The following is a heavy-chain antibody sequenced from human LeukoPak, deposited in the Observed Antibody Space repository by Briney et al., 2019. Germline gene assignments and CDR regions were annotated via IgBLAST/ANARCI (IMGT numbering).Heavy chain of an antibody. J-gene: IGHJ6*03. V-gene: IGHV4-39*07. CDR2: IYYSGST. D-gene: IGHD3-3*01. CDR3: ARDRRFWSGYWNYMDV. CDR1: GGSISSSSYY. Sequence: SETLSLTCTVSGGSISSSSYYWGWIRQPPGKGLEWIGSIYYSGSTDCNPSLKSRVTISVDTSRNQFSLKLSSVTAADTAVYYCARDRRFWSGYWNYMDVWGKGTTVTVSS.